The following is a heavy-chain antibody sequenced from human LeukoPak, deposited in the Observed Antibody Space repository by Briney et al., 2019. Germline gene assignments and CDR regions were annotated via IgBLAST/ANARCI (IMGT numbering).Heavy chain of an antibody. J-gene: IGHJ5*02. CDR1: EFTFSHHW. D-gene: IGHD6-19*01. CDR3: ARGGQWLVQNWFDP. Sequence: GGSLRLSCAASEFTFSHHWMTWVRQAPGKGLELVANIKQDGSETYYVDSVKGRFTISRDNAKNSLDMQMNSLRVEDTAVYYCARGGQWLVQNWFDPWGQGTLVTVSS. V-gene: IGHV3-7*03. CDR2: IKQDGSET.